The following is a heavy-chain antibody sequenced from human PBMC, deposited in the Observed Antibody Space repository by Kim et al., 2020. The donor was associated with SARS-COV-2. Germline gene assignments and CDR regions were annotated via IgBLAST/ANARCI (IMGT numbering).Heavy chain of an antibody. CDR2: VNIDETTK. J-gene: IGHJ4*02. V-gene: IGHV3-74*01. CDR3: ARDLPIDY. Sequence: GGSLRLSCAVSGFTFSNYWMHWVRQAPGKGLEWVSRVNIDETTKNYAESVKGRFTISRDNGKNTLFLHLTSLRVEDTAVYYCARDLPIDYWGRGTLVTVSS. CDR1: GFTFSNYW.